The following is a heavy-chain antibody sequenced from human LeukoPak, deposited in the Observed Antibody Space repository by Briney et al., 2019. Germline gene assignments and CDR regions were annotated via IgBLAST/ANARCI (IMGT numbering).Heavy chain of an antibody. J-gene: IGHJ6*03. CDR1: GYTLTEVC. CDR3: ATGRICRSSTSCAYYMDV. V-gene: IGHV1-24*01. CDR2: FDPEDGET. D-gene: IGHD2-2*01. Sequence: ASVKVSCKVSGYTLTEVCMHWVRQAPGKGLEWMGGFDPEDGETIYAQKFQGRVTMTEDTSTDTAYMELSSLRSEDTAVYYCATGRICRSSTSCAYYMDVWGKGTTVTVSS.